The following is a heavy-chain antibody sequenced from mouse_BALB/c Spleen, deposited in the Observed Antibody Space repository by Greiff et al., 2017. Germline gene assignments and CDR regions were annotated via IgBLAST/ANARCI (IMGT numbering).Heavy chain of an antibody. CDR1: GFNIKDYY. Sequence: EVQLVESGAELVRSGASVKLSCTASGFNIKDYYMHWVKQRPEQGLEWIGWIDPENGDTEYAPKFQGKATMTADTSSNTAYLQLSSLTSEDTAVYYCNAKGTGGYESWFAYWGQGTLVTVSA. D-gene: IGHD2-2*01. V-gene: IGHV14-4*02. CDR2: IDPENGDT. CDR3: NAKGTGGYESWFAY. J-gene: IGHJ3*01.